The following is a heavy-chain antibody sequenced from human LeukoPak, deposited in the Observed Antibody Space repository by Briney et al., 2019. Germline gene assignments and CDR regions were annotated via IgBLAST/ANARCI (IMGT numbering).Heavy chain of an antibody. D-gene: IGHD3-3*01. CDR3: ARDLDFWSGYDY. J-gene: IGHJ4*02. Sequence: PGGSLRLSCTASGFTFSDYGLSWVRQAPGKGLEWVSAISGSGSSTYYADSVKGRFTISRDNSKNTLYPQMGSLRAEDMAVYYCARDLDFWSGYDYWGQGTLVTVSS. CDR1: GFTFSDYG. CDR2: ISGSGSST. V-gene: IGHV3-23*01.